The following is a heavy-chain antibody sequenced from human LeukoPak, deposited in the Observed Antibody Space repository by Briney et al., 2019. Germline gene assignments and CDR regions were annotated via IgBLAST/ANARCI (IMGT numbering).Heavy chain of an antibody. CDR1: GGSISSGDYY. V-gene: IGHV4-30-4*01. CDR2: IHHSGSTY. Sequence: PSQTLSLTCTVSGGSISSGDYYWSWIRQPPGKGLEWLGYIHHSGSTYYYNPSLKSRVTMSVDTSKNQFSLKLSSVGAADTAVYYCVRDRSRPNPFFDSWGQGTLVTVSS. CDR3: VRDRSRPNPFFDS. D-gene: IGHD6-13*01. J-gene: IGHJ4*02.